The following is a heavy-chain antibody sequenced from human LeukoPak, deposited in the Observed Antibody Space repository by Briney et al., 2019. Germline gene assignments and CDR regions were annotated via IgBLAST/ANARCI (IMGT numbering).Heavy chain of an antibody. V-gene: IGHV3-7*01. CDR1: GFTFSSYW. CDR3: ASARRARPYYYGMDV. J-gene: IGHJ6*02. CDR2: IKQDGSEK. Sequence: QPGGSLRLSCAASGFTFSSYWMSWVRQAPGKGLEWVANIKQDGSEKYYVDSVKGRFTISRDNAKNSLYLQMNSLRAEDTAVYYCASARRARPYYYGMDVWGQGTTVTVSS.